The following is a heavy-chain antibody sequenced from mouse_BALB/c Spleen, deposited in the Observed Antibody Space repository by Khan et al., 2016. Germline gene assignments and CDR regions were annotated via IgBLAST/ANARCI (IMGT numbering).Heavy chain of an antibody. CDR3: FLDYYGGSYAC. CDR2: ILPGSGSS. J-gene: IGHJ2*01. D-gene: IGHD1-1*01. Sequence: QVRLQQSGAELMKPGASVKISCKATGYTFSSYWIEWVKQRPGHGLEWIGEILPGSGSSNYNEKFKGKATFTADTSSNTAYMQLSSLTSEDSAVYFCFLDYYGGSYACWGQGTTLTVSS. CDR1: GYTFSSYW. V-gene: IGHV1-9*01.